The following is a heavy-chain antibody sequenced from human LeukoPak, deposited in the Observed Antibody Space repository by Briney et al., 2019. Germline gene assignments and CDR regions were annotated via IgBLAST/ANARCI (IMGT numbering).Heavy chain of an antibody. V-gene: IGHV3-21*04. CDR2: ISRTSEAI. CDR1: GFTFSSYS. Sequence: GGSLRLSCAASGFTFSSYSMTWVRQAPGQGLEWISIISRTSEAIFYADSLKGRFTISRDNAKNSLYLQMNGLRDEDTAVYYCAKVIVSRSGYVPYYFDYWGQGTLVTVSS. CDR3: AKVIVSRSGYVPYYFDY. J-gene: IGHJ4*02. D-gene: IGHD5-12*01.